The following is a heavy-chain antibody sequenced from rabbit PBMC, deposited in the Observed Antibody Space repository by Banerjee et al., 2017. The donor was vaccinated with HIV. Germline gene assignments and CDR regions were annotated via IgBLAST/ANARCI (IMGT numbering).Heavy chain of an antibody. D-gene: IGHD4-2*01. CDR2: IDTGSSGST. CDR3: VRETEAYAGAAGYIYYFNL. Sequence: QSLEESGGDLVKPGASLTLTCKASGFSFSSNYYSYYMCWVRQAPGKGLEWIACIDTGSSGSTYYASWAKGRFTISKTSSTTVTLQMNSLTAADTATYFCVRETEAYAGAAGYIYYFNLWGPGTLVTVS. V-gene: IGHV1S40*01. CDR1: GFSFSSNYYSYY. J-gene: IGHJ4*01.